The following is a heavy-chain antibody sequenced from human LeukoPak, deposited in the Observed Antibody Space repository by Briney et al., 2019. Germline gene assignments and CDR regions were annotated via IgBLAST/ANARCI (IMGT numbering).Heavy chain of an antibody. CDR2: IYHSGST. CDR3: ARGMVTTLFDY. J-gene: IGHJ4*02. Sequence: SETLSLTRAVSGGSISSGGYSWSWIRQPPGKGLEWIGYIYHSGSTYYNPSLKSRVTISVDRSKNQFSLKLSSVTAADTAVYYCARGMVTTLFDYWGQGTLVTVSS. CDR1: GGSISSGGYS. V-gene: IGHV4-30-2*01. D-gene: IGHD4-17*01.